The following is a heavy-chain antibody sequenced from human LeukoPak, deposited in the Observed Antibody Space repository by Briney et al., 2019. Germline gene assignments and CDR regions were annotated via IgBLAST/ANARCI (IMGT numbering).Heavy chain of an antibody. CDR3: ARDTSYCSSTSCDIDY. Sequence: PGGSLRLSCAASGFTFSSYSMNWVRQAPGKGLEWVSSISSSSSYIYYADSVKGRFTISRDNAKNSLYLQMNSLRAEDTAVYYCARDTSYCSSTSCDIDYWGQGTLVTVSS. V-gene: IGHV3-21*01. J-gene: IGHJ4*02. CDR1: GFTFSSYS. CDR2: ISSSSSYI. D-gene: IGHD2-2*02.